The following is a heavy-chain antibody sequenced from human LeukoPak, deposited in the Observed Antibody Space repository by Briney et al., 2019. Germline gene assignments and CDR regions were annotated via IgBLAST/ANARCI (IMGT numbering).Heavy chain of an antibody. CDR2: ISSSSSTI. CDR1: GFTFSSYS. J-gene: IGHJ4*02. CDR3: ASQQWLVPPFDD. D-gene: IGHD6-19*01. Sequence: GGSLRLSCAASGFTFSSYSMNWVRQAPGKGLEWVSYISSSSSTIYYADSVKGRFTISRDNAKNSLYLQMNSLRAEDTAVYCCASQQWLVPPFDDWGQGTLVTVSS. V-gene: IGHV3-48*01.